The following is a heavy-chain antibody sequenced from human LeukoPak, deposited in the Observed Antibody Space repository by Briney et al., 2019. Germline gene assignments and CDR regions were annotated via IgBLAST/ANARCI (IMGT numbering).Heavy chain of an antibody. CDR3: AIGCGGDCPIDY. Sequence: ASVKVSCKASGGTFISYAISWVRQAPGQGLEWMGRIIPIFGTANYEQKFQGRVTITTDESTSTDYMELSSLRSEETAVYYCAIGCGGDCPIDYWGQGTLVTVSS. J-gene: IGHJ4*02. V-gene: IGHV1-69*05. CDR1: GGTFISYA. CDR2: IIPIFGTA. D-gene: IGHD2-21*02.